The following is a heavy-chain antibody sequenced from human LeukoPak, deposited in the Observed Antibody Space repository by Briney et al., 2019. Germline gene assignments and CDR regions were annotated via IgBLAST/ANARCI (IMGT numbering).Heavy chain of an antibody. Sequence: ASVKVSCKASGYTFTSYGISWVRQAPGQGLEWMGWISAYNGNTNYAQKLQGRVTMTTDTSTSTAYMELRSLRSDDTAVYYCARDFYGLTMVRGVIVSYMDVWGKGTTVTISS. D-gene: IGHD3-10*01. CDR3: ARDFYGLTMVRGVIVSYMDV. J-gene: IGHJ6*03. CDR1: GYTFTSYG. V-gene: IGHV1-18*01. CDR2: ISAYNGNT.